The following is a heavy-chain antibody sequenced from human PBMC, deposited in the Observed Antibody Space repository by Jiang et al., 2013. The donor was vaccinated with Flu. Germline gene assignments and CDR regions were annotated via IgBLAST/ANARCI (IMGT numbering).Heavy chain of an antibody. D-gene: IGHD2/OR15-2a*01. J-gene: IGHJ6*04. V-gene: IGHV5-51*01. Sequence: QLVESGAEVKKPGESLKISCKASGYSFSNHWIVWVRQMPGKDLEWLGMIYPGNSESDIRYSPSLQGQVTISVDKSISTAYLQWSSLKASDTAMYYCAKIIIGNSYYYGMDVWGKGTTVTVSS. CDR1: GYSFSNHW. CDR2: IYPGNSESDI. CDR3: AKIIIGNSYYYGMDV.